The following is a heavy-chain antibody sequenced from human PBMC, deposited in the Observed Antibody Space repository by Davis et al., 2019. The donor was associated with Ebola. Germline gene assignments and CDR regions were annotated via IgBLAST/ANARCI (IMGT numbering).Heavy chain of an antibody. V-gene: IGHV4-59*12. D-gene: IGHD3-3*01. CDR1: GGSISPYY. Sequence: SETLSLTCTVSGGSISPYYWSWIRQSPGKGLEWIGYIYYSGNTHYNPSLQSRVTISVDRSKNQFSLKLSSVTAADTAVYYCARDETYYDFWSGSRMDVWGQGTTVTVSS. J-gene: IGHJ6*02. CDR3: ARDETYYDFWSGSRMDV. CDR2: IYYSGNT.